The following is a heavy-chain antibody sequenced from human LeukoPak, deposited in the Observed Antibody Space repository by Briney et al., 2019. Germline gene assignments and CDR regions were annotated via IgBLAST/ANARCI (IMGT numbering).Heavy chain of an antibody. CDR2: ISYDGSNK. CDR3: AGVEMATITEFYYYGMDV. J-gene: IGHJ6*02. D-gene: IGHD5-24*01. Sequence: GGSLRLSCAASGFTFSSYGMHWVRQAPGKGLEWVAVISYDGSNKYYADSVKGRFTISRDNSKNTLYLQMSSLRAKDTAVYYCAGVEMATITEFYYYGMDVWGQGTTVTVSS. V-gene: IGHV3-30*03. CDR1: GFTFSSYG.